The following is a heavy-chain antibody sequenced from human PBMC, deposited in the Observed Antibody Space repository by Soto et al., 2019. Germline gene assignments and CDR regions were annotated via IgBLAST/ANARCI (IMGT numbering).Heavy chain of an antibody. CDR3: ARGPIAAAGPFDY. CDR2: IYYSGSP. J-gene: IGHJ4*02. D-gene: IGHD6-13*01. Sequence: SETLSLTCAVSGVSISSGGYYWSWIRQNPGKGLEWIGYIYYSGSPYYNPSLKSRVTIAVDMSKNQFSLKLISVTAADTAVYYCARGPIAAAGPFDYWGQGTLVTVSS. CDR1: GVSISSGGYY. V-gene: IGHV4-31*11.